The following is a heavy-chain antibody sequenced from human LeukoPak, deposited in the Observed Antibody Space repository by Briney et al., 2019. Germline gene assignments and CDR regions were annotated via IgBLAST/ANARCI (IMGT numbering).Heavy chain of an antibody. CDR1: GGSISRYY. J-gene: IGHJ3*02. V-gene: IGHV4-59*01. CDR3: ARQIPEAFITPSFRDGFGI. Sequence: SETLSLTCTVSGGSISRYYWSWIRQPPGKGVEWIGHIFYSGSTNYNPSLKSRVTISVDTSKNQFSLKLNTMTAADTAVYFCARQIPEAFITPSFRDGFGIWGQGTMVTVSS. CDR2: IFYSGST. D-gene: IGHD1-14*01.